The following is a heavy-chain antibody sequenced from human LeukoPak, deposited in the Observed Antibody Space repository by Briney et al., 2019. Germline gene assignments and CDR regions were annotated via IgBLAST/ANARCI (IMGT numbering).Heavy chain of an antibody. CDR3: AKDGGDYYDTEGNCLMRSYMDV. D-gene: IGHD3-22*01. CDR1: GFAFSSYA. V-gene: IGHV3-23*01. CDR2: ISGSGGST. J-gene: IGHJ6*03. Sequence: PGGSLRLSCAASGFAFSSYAMSWVRQAPGKGLEWVSAISGSGGSTYYADSVKGRFTISRDNSKNTLYLQMNSLRADDTAVYYCAKDGGDYYDTEGNCLMRSYMDVWGKGTTVTVSS.